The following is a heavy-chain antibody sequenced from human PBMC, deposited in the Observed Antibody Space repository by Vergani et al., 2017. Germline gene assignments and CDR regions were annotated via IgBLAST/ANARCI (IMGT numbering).Heavy chain of an antibody. J-gene: IGHJ6*03. CDR2: IIPIFGTA. V-gene: IGHV1-69*01. CDR3: ARSSSGGQLGHNYYYYYYMDV. D-gene: IGHD6-6*01. CDR1: GGTFSSYA. Sequence: QVQLVQSGAEVKKPGSSVKVSCKDSGGTFSSYAISWVRQAPGQGLEWMGGIIPIFGTANYAQKFQGRVTITADESTSTAYMELSSLRSEDTAGYYCARSSSGGQLGHNYYYYYYMDVWGKGTTVTVSS.